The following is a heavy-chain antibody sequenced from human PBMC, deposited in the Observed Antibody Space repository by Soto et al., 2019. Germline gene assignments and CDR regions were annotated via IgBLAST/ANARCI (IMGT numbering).Heavy chain of an antibody. CDR2: ISSNGVGT. Sequence: GGSLRLSCAASRFTLSGYAMDWVRQAPGKGLEYVSDISSNGVGTYYANSVKGRFTISRDNAKNSLYLQMNSLRAEDTAVYYCARDSQDYDFWSGPVHYYYMDVWGKGTMVTVSS. V-gene: IGHV3-64*04. CDR1: RFTLSGYA. J-gene: IGHJ6*03. CDR3: ARDSQDYDFWSGPVHYYYMDV. D-gene: IGHD3-3*01.